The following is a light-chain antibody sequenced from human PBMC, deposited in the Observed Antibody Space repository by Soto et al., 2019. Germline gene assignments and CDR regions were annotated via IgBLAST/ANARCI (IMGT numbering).Light chain of an antibody. CDR3: SSYAGSSNV. CDR1: SSDVGGYNY. CDR2: EVN. J-gene: IGLJ1*01. Sequence: QSALTQPPSASRSPGQSVAISCTGTSSDVGGYNYVSWYQQHPGKAPKLMIYEVNKRPSGVPDRFSGSKSGNTASLTASGLQAEDGADYYCSSYAGSSNVFGTGTKVTVL. V-gene: IGLV2-8*02.